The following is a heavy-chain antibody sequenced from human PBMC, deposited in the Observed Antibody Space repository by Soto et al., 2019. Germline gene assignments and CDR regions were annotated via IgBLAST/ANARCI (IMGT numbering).Heavy chain of an antibody. V-gene: IGHV3-53*01. CDR1: GFTVSNNY. CDR2: IYSGGYT. D-gene: IGHD3-10*01. CDR3: ATQPGGGGY. Sequence: EVQLVESGGGLIQPGGSLRLSCAVSGFTVSNNYMSWVRQAPGKGLEGVSVIYSGGYTAYGDSVKGRFTISRDNSKNTLILQMKSQGPGAPPVFFGATQPGGGGYWGQGTLVTVSS. J-gene: IGHJ4*02.